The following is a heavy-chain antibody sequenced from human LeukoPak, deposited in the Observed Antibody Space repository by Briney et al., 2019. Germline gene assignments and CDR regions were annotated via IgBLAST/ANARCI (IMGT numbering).Heavy chain of an antibody. CDR2: ISSSSSYI. CDR3: AREGAYSSSLKGFDP. J-gene: IGHJ5*02. D-gene: IGHD6-6*01. V-gene: IGHV3-21*01. CDR1: GFTFSSYS. Sequence: GGSLRLSCAASGFTFSSYSMNWVRQAPGKGLEWVSSISSSSSYIYYADSAKGRFTISRDNAKNSLYLQMNSLRAEDTAVYYCAREGAYSSSLKGFDPWGQGTLVTVSS.